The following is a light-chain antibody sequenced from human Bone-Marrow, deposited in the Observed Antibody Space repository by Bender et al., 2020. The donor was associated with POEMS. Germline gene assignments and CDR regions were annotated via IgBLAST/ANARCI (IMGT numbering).Light chain of an antibody. CDR1: NIGGKT. J-gene: IGLJ3*02. Sequence: SYVLTQPPSVSVAPGKTATMTCGGTNIGGKTVHWYQKRPGQAPVLVIYYDSDRPSGIPERFSGSNSGNTATLTISRVEARDEADYYCQVWDSVSDHRVFGGGTKLTVL. CDR2: YDS. CDR3: QVWDSVSDHRV. V-gene: IGLV3-21*04.